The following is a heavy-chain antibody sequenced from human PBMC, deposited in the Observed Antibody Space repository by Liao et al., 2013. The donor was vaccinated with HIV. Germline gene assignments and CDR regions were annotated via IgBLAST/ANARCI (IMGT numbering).Heavy chain of an antibody. CDR3: VMLAFCGTTSCWGPEPFDI. D-gene: IGHD2-2*01. CDR2: VFQSGKA. J-gene: IGHJ3*02. CDR1: GYSLSSGYY. Sequence: QVQVKESGPGLVKASETLSLTCAVSGYSLSSGYYWGWIRQPPGKGLEWIGSVFQSGKAYHNPPLKSRVSMSVDTSKGQFSLKLNSVTAADTAVYYCVMLAFCGTTSCWGPEPFDIWGHGTLVTVSS. V-gene: IGHV4-38-2*01.